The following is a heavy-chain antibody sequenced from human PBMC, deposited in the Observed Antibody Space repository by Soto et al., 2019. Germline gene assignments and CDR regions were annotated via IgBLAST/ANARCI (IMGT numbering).Heavy chain of an antibody. Sequence: GGSLRLSCAASGFTFSSYDMHWVRQATGKGLEWVSAIGTAGDTYYPGSVKGRFTISRENAKNSLYLQMNSLRAEDTAVYYCARDRYCSSTSCYGVVDYYYGMDVWGQGTTVTVSS. CDR3: ARDRYCSSTSCYGVVDYYYGMDV. CDR2: IGTAGDT. J-gene: IGHJ6*02. D-gene: IGHD2-2*01. V-gene: IGHV3-13*01. CDR1: GFTFSSYD.